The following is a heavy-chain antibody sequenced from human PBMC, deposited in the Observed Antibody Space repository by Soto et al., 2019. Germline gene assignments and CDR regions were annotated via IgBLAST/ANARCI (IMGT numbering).Heavy chain of an antibody. CDR3: ARGKLVATMTLNYYYYGMDV. CDR1: GGSISSGDYY. V-gene: IGHV4-30-4*01. Sequence: QVQLQESGPGLVKPSQTLSLTCTVSGGSISSGDYYWSWIRQPPGKGLEWIGYIYYSGSTYYNPSLKSRVTISVDTSKNQFSLKLSSVTAADTAVYYCARGKLVATMTLNYYYYGMDVWGQGTTVTVSS. CDR2: IYYSGST. D-gene: IGHD5-12*01. J-gene: IGHJ6*02.